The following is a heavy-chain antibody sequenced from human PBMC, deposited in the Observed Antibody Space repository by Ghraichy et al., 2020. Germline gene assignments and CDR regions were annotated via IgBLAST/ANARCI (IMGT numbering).Heavy chain of an antibody. Sequence: SVKVSCKASGGTFSSYTISWVRQAPGQGLEWMGRIIPILGIANYAQKFQGRVTITADKSTSTAYMELSSLRSEDTAVYYCAKDSSSYYYGMDVWGQGTTVTVSS. J-gene: IGHJ6*02. CDR3: AKDSSSYYYGMDV. D-gene: IGHD6-13*01. CDR1: GGTFSSYT. V-gene: IGHV1-69*04. CDR2: IIPILGIA.